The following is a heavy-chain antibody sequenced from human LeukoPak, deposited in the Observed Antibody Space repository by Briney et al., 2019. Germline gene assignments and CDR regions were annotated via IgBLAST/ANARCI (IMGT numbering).Heavy chain of an antibody. CDR3: ARSGYSGYGMDV. D-gene: IGHD5-12*01. J-gene: IGHJ6*04. CDR2: IYPGDSDT. Sequence: GESLKISCKGVGYSLTTYWIGWVRQMPGKGLECMGIIYPGDSDTRYSPSFQGQVTISVGKSISTTYLQWSSLKASDTATYYCARSGYSGYGMDVWGKGTTVTVSS. V-gene: IGHV5-51*01. CDR1: GYSLTTYW.